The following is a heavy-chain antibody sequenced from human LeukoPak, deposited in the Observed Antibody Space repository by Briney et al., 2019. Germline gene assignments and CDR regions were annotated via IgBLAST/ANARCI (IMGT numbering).Heavy chain of an antibody. Sequence: ASVKVSCKVSGYTFTSYGISWVRQAPGQGLEWMGWISAYNGNTNYAQKLQGRVTMTTDTSTSTAYMELRSLRSDDTAVYYRARGIALANPFDYWGQGTLVTVSS. CDR3: ARGIALANPFDY. CDR2: ISAYNGNT. D-gene: IGHD2-21*01. V-gene: IGHV1-18*01. CDR1: GYTFTSYG. J-gene: IGHJ4*02.